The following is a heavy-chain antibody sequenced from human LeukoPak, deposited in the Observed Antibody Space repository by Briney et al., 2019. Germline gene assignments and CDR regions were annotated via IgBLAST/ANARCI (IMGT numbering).Heavy chain of an antibody. CDR1: GYTFTVYY. J-gene: IGHJ4*02. V-gene: IGHV1-2*02. Sequence: ASVKVSCKASGYTFTVYYMHWVRQAPGQGLEWMGWINPNSGGTNYAQKFQGRVTMTRDTSISTAYMELSRLRSDDTAVYYCARDGSELQPFDYWGQGTLVTVPS. CDR2: INPNSGGT. CDR3: ARDGSELQPFDY. D-gene: IGHD1-26*01.